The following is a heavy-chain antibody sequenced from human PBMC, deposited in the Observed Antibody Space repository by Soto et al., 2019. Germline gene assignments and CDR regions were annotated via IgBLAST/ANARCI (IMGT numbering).Heavy chain of an antibody. CDR3: ARGKSYDYVWGSYRYSSPYFDY. V-gene: IGHV4-34*01. Sequence: SETLSLTCAVYGGSFSCYYWSWIRQPPGKGLEWIGEINHSGSTNYNPSLKSRVTISVDTSKNQFSLKLSSVTAADTAVYYCARGKSYDYVWGSYRYSSPYFDYWGQGTLVTVSS. J-gene: IGHJ4*02. CDR2: INHSGST. D-gene: IGHD3-16*02. CDR1: GGSFSCYY.